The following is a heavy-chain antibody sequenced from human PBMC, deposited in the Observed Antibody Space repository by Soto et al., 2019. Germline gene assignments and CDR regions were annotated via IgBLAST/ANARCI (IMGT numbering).Heavy chain of an antibody. J-gene: IGHJ6*03. Sequence: SGGSLRLSCAASGFTFSDYYMSWIRQAPGKGLEWVSYISSSGSTIYYADSVKGRFTISRDNAKNSLYLQMNSLRAEDTAVYYCARDGGPNYDILTGLNYYYYYYMDVWGKGTTVTVSS. D-gene: IGHD3-9*01. CDR2: ISSSGSTI. CDR3: ARDGGPNYDILTGLNYYYYYYMDV. V-gene: IGHV3-11*01. CDR1: GFTFSDYY.